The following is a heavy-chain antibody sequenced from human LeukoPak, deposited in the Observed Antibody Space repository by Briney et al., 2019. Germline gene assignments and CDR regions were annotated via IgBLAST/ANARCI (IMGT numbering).Heavy chain of an antibody. V-gene: IGHV3-23*05. CDR1: GFILSAYA. D-gene: IGHD2-21*02. CDR3: GRDPNGDYVGAFEF. CDR2: ITSDSTT. Sequence: GGSLRLSCTASGFILSAYAMTWVRQAPGKGLEWVSSITSDSTTSYGDSVKGRFTISRDNSKNTVYVQMDSLRAEDTAIFYCGRDPNGDYVGAFEFWSRGTMVTVSS. J-gene: IGHJ3*01.